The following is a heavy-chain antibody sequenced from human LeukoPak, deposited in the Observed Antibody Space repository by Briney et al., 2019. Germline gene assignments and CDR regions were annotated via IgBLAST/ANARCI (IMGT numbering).Heavy chain of an antibody. D-gene: IGHD6-19*01. CDR2: IYYSGST. CDR3: ARYYLQWLARSTNWFDP. CDR1: GGSISSSSYY. J-gene: IGHJ5*02. V-gene: IGHV4-39*07. Sequence: SETLSLTCTVSGGSISSSSYYWGWIRQPPGKGLEWIGSIYYSGSTYYNPSLKSRVTISVDTSKNQFSLKLSSVTAADTAVYYCARYYLQWLARSTNWFDPWGQGTLVTVSS.